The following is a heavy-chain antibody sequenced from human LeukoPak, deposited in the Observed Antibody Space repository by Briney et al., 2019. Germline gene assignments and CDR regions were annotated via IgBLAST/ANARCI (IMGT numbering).Heavy chain of an antibody. CDR2: IYYSGST. Sequence: SETLSLTCTVSGGSISSSSYYWGWIRQPPGKGLEWIGSIYYSGSTYYNPSLKSRVTISVDTSKNQFSLKLSSVTAADTAVYYCARRLDAFDIWGQGTMVTVSS. V-gene: IGHV4-39*01. J-gene: IGHJ3*02. CDR3: ARRLDAFDI. CDR1: GGSISSSSYY.